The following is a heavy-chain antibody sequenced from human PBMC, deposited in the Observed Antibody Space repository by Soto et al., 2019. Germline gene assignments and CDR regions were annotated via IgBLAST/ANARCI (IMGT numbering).Heavy chain of an antibody. CDR2: IYYSGST. Sequence: QLQLQESGPGLVKPSETLSLTCTVSGGSISSSSYYWGWIRQPPGKGLEWIGSIYYSGSTYYNPSLKSRVTISVDTSKNQFSLKLSSVTAADTAVYYCARHHSPMYSGGLDYWGQGTLVTVSS. V-gene: IGHV4-39*01. D-gene: IGHD1-26*01. CDR1: GGSISSSSYY. CDR3: ARHHSPMYSGGLDY. J-gene: IGHJ4*02.